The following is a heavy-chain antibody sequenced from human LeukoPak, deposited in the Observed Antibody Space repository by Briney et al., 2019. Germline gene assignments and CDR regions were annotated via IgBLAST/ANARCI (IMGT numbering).Heavy chain of an antibody. D-gene: IGHD3-22*01. J-gene: IGHJ4*02. Sequence: PSETLSLTCTVSGGSISSYYWSWIRQPPGKGLEWIGYIYYSGSTNYNPSLKSRVTISVDTSKNQFSLKLSSVTAADTAVYYFARETPDYDSSGPIFDYWGQGTLVTVSS. CDR2: IYYSGST. CDR3: ARETPDYDSSGPIFDY. CDR1: GGSISSYY. V-gene: IGHV4-59*01.